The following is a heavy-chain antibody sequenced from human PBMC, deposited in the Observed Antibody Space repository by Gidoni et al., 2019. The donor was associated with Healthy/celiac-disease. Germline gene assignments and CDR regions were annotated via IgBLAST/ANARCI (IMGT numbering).Heavy chain of an antibody. Sequence: QVQLQESGPGLVKPSQTLSLTCTVSGGSISRGSYYWSWIRQPAWTGLEWIGRIYTSGSTNYNPSLKSRVTISVDTSKNQFSLKLSSVTAADTAVYYCARGVESVSFAHDYGDFEAYFSTSPPYFDYWGQGTLVTVSS. CDR3: ARGVESVSFAHDYGDFEAYFSTSPPYFDY. D-gene: IGHD4-17*01. CDR2: IYTSGST. CDR1: GGSISRGSYY. J-gene: IGHJ4*02. V-gene: IGHV4-61*02.